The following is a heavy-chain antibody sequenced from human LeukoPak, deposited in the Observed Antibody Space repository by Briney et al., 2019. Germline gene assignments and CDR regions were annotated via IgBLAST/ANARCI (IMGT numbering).Heavy chain of an antibody. J-gene: IGHJ5*02. CDR3: ARDLGNYDSSGYYISNWFDP. CDR1: GGSISSYY. Sequence: SETLSLTCTVSGGSISSYYWSWIRQPAGKGLEWIGRIYTSGSTNHNPSLKSRVTMSVDTSKNQFSLKLSSVTAADTAVYYCARDLGNYDSSGYYISNWFDPWGQGTLVTVSS. V-gene: IGHV4-4*07. D-gene: IGHD3-22*01. CDR2: IYTSGST.